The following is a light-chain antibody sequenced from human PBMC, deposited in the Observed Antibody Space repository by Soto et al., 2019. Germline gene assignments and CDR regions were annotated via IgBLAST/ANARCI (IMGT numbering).Light chain of an antibody. CDR2: EVS. CDR1: SSDVGGYNY. CDR3: SSYTSSSTYV. V-gene: IGLV2-14*01. J-gene: IGLJ1*01. Sequence: QSALTQPASVSGSPGQSITISCTGTSSDVGGYNYVSWYQQHPGKAPKLMIYEVSNRTSGVSNRFSGSKSGNTASLTISGLQAEDEADYYFSSYTSSSTYVFGTGTKATVL.